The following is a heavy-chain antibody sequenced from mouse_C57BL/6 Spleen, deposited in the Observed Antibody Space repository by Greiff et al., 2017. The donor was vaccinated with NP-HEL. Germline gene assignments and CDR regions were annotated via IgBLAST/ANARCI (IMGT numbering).Heavy chain of an antibody. J-gene: IGHJ4*01. CDR1: GYTFTDYN. CDR3: ARCEGYYYGSGAMDY. CDR2: INPNNGGT. Sequence: VQLKQSGPELVKPGASVKMSCKASGYTFTDYNMHWVKQSHGKSLEWIGYINPNNGGTSYNQKFKGKATLTVNKSSSTAYMELRSLTSEDSAVYYCARCEGYYYGSGAMDYWGQGTSVTVSS. D-gene: IGHD1-1*01. V-gene: IGHV1-22*01.